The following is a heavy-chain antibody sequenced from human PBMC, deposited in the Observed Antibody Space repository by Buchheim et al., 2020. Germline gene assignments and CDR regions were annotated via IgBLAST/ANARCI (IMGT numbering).Heavy chain of an antibody. D-gene: IGHD2-21*01. Sequence: EVQLVQSGGGLVQPGRSLRLSCEASGFTFSNYWIRWVRQGPGKGLVWVSRINSDGGATYYADSVKGRFTVSRDNAKNSLYLQMNGISGEDTAVYYCAGAPDCGGYSCFSFPYYGLDPWVKGTT. J-gene: IGHJ6*04. CDR1: GFTFSNYW. CDR2: INSDGGAT. CDR3: AGAPDCGGYSCFSFPYYGLDP. V-gene: IGHV3-74*01.